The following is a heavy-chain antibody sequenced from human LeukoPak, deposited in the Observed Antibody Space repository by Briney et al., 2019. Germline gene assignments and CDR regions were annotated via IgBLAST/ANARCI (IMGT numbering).Heavy chain of an antibody. CDR2: ISNGGNTI. Sequence: GGSLRLSCAASGFKFSDYYMNWIRQAPGKGLEWVSYISNGGNTIYYADSVKGRFTISRDNAKNSLYLQMNSLRVEDTAVYYCARDLYSGYDSSNYWGQGTLVTVSS. CDR1: GFKFSDYY. CDR3: ARDLYSGYDSSNY. D-gene: IGHD5-12*01. V-gene: IGHV3-11*01. J-gene: IGHJ4*02.